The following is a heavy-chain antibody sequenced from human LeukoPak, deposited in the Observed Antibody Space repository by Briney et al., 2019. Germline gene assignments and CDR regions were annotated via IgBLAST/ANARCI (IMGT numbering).Heavy chain of an antibody. V-gene: IGHV3-48*01. Sequence: PGGSLRLSCAASGFTFRSYSLNWVREAPGKGLEWVSYISSSSSTIYYADSEKGRCTISRDNAKNSLNLQMNSLRAEDTAVYYCARGSQGGFTIFKLNWFDRWGQGTLVTVSS. J-gene: IGHJ5*02. D-gene: IGHD3-9*01. CDR1: GFTFRSYS. CDR3: ARGSQGGFTIFKLNWFDR. CDR2: ISSSSSTI.